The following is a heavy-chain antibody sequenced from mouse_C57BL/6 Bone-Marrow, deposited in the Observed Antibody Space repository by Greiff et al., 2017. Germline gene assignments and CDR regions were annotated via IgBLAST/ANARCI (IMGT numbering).Heavy chain of an antibody. CDR1: GYTFTSYW. J-gene: IGHJ4*01. D-gene: IGHD3-2*02. Sequence: QVQLQQPGAELVKPGASVKMSCKASGYTFTSYWITWVKQRPGQGLEWIGDIYPGSGSTNYNEKFKSKATLTVDTPSSTAYMQLSSLTSEDSAVYYCAHSSGPLAMDYWGQGTSVTVSS. CDR3: AHSSGPLAMDY. CDR2: IYPGSGST. V-gene: IGHV1-55*01.